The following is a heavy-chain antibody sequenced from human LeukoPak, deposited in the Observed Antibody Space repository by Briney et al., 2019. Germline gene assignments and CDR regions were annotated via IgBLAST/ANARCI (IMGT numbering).Heavy chain of an antibody. D-gene: IGHD3-10*01. J-gene: IGHJ4*02. CDR1: GFTFSSYG. V-gene: IGHV3-30*03. CDR3: ATGEYYFDY. CDR2: ISYDGSNK. Sequence: GGSLRLSCAATGFTFSSYGMHWVRQAPGKGLEWVAVISYDGSNKYYADSVKGRFTISRDNSKNTLYLQMNSLRAEDTAVYYCATGEYYFDYWGQGTLVTVSS.